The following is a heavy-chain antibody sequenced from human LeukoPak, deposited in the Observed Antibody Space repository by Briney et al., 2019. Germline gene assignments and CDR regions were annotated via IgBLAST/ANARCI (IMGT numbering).Heavy chain of an antibody. J-gene: IGHJ4*02. CDR3: ARWATVTAGDY. D-gene: IGHD4-17*01. CDR1: GFTFSSYS. Sequence: PGGSLRLSCAASGFTFSSYSMNWVRQAPGKGLEWVSYISSSSSTICYADSVKGRFTISRDNAKNSLYLQMNSLRAEDTAVYYCARWATVTAGDYWGQGTLVTVSS. CDR2: ISSSSSTI. V-gene: IGHV3-48*01.